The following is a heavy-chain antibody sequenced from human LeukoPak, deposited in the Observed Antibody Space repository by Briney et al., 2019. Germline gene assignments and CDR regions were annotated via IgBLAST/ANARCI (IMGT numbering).Heavy chain of an antibody. CDR2: ISAYNGNT. D-gene: IGHD6-19*01. CDR1: GYTFTSYG. V-gene: IGHV1-18*01. Sequence: ASVKVSDKASGYTFTSYGISWVRQAPGQGLEWMGWISAYNGNTNYAQKLQGRVTMTTDTSTSTAYMELRSLRSDDTAVYYRARESDSSGWYAADAFDIWGQGTMVTVSS. J-gene: IGHJ3*02. CDR3: ARESDSSGWYAADAFDI.